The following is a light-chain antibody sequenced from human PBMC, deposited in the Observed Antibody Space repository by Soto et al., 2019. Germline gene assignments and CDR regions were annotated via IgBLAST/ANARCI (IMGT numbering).Light chain of an antibody. J-gene: IGKJ1*01. CDR1: QSVSRD. Sequence: EIVMSQSPDILSVSPGERATLSCRASQSVSRDLAWYQQKPGQAPRLLIYDISTRATGIPTRFSGSGSGTDFTLTISCLQSEDFATYYCQQYYSYPRTFGQGTKVDIK. CDR2: DIS. V-gene: IGKV3D-15*01. CDR3: QQYYSYPRT.